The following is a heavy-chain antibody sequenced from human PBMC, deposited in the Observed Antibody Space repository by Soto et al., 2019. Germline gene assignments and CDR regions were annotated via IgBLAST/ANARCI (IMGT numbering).Heavy chain of an antibody. Sequence: SETLSLTCTVSGGSINSGGYSWTWIRQPPGKGLEWIGFIYHTGTTYYNPSLKSRVTISVDTSKNQFSLKLSSVTAADTAGYYCARRWGYAFDIRGQRTMVTVSS. J-gene: IGHJ3*02. CDR2: IYHTGTT. CDR1: GGSINSGGYS. D-gene: IGHD1-26*01. CDR3: ARRWGYAFDI. V-gene: IGHV4-30-2*01.